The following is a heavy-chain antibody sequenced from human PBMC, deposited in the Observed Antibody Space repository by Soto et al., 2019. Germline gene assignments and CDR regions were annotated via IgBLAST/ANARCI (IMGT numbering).Heavy chain of an antibody. CDR1: GDTFNFYT. CDR2: IIPYLSVS. V-gene: IGHV1-69*02. CDR3: ATSFGSGYRAFDY. J-gene: IGHJ4*02. D-gene: IGHD3-10*01. Sequence: QVQLVQSGAEVKKPGSSLRVSCKASGDTFNFYTINWVRQAPGLGLEWLGRIIPYLSVSNYAQKFQGRVTITAARSTNTAYMEVRSLRSEDKAMYYCATSFGSGYRAFDYWGQGALVTVSS.